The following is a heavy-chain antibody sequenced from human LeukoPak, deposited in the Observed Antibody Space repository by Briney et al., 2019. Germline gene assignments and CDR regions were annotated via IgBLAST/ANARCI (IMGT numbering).Heavy chain of an antibody. V-gene: IGHV1-18*01. CDR2: ISAYNGNT. D-gene: IGHD1-26*01. CDR3: ARDGGYSGSYYYFDY. Sequence: ASVKVSCKASGYTFTSYGISWVRQAPGQGLEWMGWISAYNGNTNYAQKLQGRVTMTTDTSTSTAYMELSSLRSEDTAVYYCARDGGYSGSYYYFDYWGQGTLVTVSS. J-gene: IGHJ4*02. CDR1: GYTFTSYG.